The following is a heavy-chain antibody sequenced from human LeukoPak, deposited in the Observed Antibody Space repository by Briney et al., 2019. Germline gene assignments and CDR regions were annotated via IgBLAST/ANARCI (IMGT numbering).Heavy chain of an antibody. V-gene: IGHV3-21*06. Sequence: GGSLRLSCAASGFASRFTFTNYVMNWVRQAPGKGLEWVSYISSDSNYIYYADSVKGRFTISRDNAKNPLYLQMKSLRVEDTAVYYCARDFAFDIWGQGTMVTVSS. CDR2: ISSDSNYI. J-gene: IGHJ3*02. CDR3: ARDFAFDI. CDR1: GFASRFTFTNYV.